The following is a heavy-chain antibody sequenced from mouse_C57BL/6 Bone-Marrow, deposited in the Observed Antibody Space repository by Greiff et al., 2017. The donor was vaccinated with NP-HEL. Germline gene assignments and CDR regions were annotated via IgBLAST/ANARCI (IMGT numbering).Heavy chain of an antibody. CDR2: INPSRGYN. CDR3: ARCEESWVAY. CDR1: GYTFTSYW. V-gene: IGHV1-7*01. J-gene: IGHJ3*01. Sequence: VQLQQSGAELAKPGASVKLSCKASGYTFTSYWMHWVKQRPGQGLEWIGYINPSRGYNKYNQKVKDNATVTADKSSSTAYMQLNSLTYKDSAVYYCARCEESWVAYWGQGTLVTVSA.